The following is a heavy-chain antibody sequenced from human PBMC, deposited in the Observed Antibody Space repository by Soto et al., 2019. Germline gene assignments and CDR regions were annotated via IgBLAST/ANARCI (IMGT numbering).Heavy chain of an antibody. J-gene: IGHJ4*02. CDR3: ARESNGCIDY. CDR2: ISSSSSTI. D-gene: IGHD6-19*01. V-gene: IGHV3-48*01. CDR1: GFTFSIYS. Sequence: GGSLRLSCAASGFTFSIYSMNWVRQAPGKGLEWVSYISSSSSTIYYADSVKGRFTISRDNAKLSLYLQMNSLRAEDTAVYYCARESNGCIDYWGQGTLVTVSS.